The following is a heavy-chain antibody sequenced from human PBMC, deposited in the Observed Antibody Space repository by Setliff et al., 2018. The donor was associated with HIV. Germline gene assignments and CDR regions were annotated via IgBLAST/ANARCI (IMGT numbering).Heavy chain of an antibody. Sequence: GGSLRLSCATSGFTFDSYSIIWVRQAPGKGLEWVSYISGLGGGTIYYADSVRGRSTISRDDAEKSVYLQMNSLRAEDTAVYYCARAGVVEGYYYYYYMDVWGKGTTVTV. V-gene: IGHV3-48*01. CDR2: ISGLGGGTI. D-gene: IGHD2-15*01. J-gene: IGHJ6*03. CDR1: GFTFDSYS. CDR3: ARAGVVEGYYYYYYMDV.